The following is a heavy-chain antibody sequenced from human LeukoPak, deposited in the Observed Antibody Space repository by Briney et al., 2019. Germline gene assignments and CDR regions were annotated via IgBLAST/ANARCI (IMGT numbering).Heavy chain of an antibody. D-gene: IGHD3-3*01. CDR1: GFTFNSYS. CDR2: ITAGGATT. V-gene: IGHV3-23*01. CDR3: ANAQVFGTPHFEY. Sequence: GGSLRLSCVASGFTFNSYSMRWVRQAPGKGLDWVSSITAGGATTYYADSVKGRFSISRDNSKNTLYLQMNSLRVEDTAVYYCANAQVFGTPHFEYWGQGTLVTVSS. J-gene: IGHJ4*02.